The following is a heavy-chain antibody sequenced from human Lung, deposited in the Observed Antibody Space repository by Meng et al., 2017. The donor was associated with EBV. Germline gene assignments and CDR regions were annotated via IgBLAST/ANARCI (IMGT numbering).Heavy chain of an antibody. CDR1: GGSISSSNW. CDR3: ARAIGIVATTVGFDY. J-gene: IGHJ4*02. CDR2: IYHSGST. V-gene: IGHV4-4*02. Sequence: VDLQDSGPGLVKPSGTLSLTCAVSGGSISSSNWWSWVRQPPGKGLEWIGEIYHSGSTNYNPSLKSRVTISVDKSKNQFSLKLSSVTAADTAVYYCARAIGIVATTVGFDYWGQGTLVTVSS. D-gene: IGHD5-12*01.